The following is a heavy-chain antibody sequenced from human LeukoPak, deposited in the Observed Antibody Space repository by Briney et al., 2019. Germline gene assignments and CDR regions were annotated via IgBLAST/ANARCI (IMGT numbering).Heavy chain of an antibody. CDR3: AREGSYASYFDY. CDR2: ISYDGSNK. Sequence: SGGSLRLFCAASGFTFSSYATHWVRQAPGKGLEWVAVISYDGSNKYYADSVKGRFTISRDNSKNTLYLQMNSLRAEDTAVYYCAREGSYASYFDYWGQGTLVTVSS. V-gene: IGHV3-30-3*01. J-gene: IGHJ4*02. D-gene: IGHD5-18*01. CDR1: GFTFSSYA.